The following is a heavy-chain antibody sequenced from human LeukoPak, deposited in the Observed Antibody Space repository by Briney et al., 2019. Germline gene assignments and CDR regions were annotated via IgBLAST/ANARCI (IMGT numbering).Heavy chain of an antibody. J-gene: IGHJ4*02. Sequence: GGSLRLSCVASGFSFSSYWMAWVRQAPGKGLEWVAVISYDGSNKYYADSVKGRFTISRDNSKNTLYLQMNSLRAEDTAVYYCARDDSSGYYSKGFDYWGQGTLVTVSS. CDR2: ISYDGSNK. CDR3: ARDDSSGYYSKGFDY. D-gene: IGHD3-22*01. V-gene: IGHV3-30*03. CDR1: GFSFSSYW.